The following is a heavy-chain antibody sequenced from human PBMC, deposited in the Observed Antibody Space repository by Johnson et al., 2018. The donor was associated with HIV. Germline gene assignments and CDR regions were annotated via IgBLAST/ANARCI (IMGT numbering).Heavy chain of an antibody. CDR3: ASQRYCGGDCYSPRDAFDI. J-gene: IGHJ3*02. CDR2: IKQDGSEK. D-gene: IGHD2-21*01. V-gene: IGHV3-7*01. Sequence: VQLVESGGGVVQPGESLRLSCAASGFTFSNYGMHWVRQAPGKGLEWVANIKQDGSEKYYVDSVKGRFTISRDNAKNSLYLQMNSLRAEDTAVYYCASQRYCGGDCYSPRDAFDIWGQGTMVTVSS. CDR1: GFTFSNYG.